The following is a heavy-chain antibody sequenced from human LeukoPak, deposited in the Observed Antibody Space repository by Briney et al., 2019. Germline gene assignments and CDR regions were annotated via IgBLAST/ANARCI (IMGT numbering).Heavy chain of an antibody. Sequence: SETLSLTCAVSGGSISSSNWWSWVRQPPGKGLEWIGEIYHSGSTNYNPSLKSRVTISVDKSKNQFSLKLNYVTAADTAVYYCARMSFQIHGYSGYDSYFFDYWGLGTLVPVSS. CDR2: IYHSGST. CDR1: GGSISSSNW. J-gene: IGHJ4*02. CDR3: ARMSFQIHGYSGYDSYFFDY. V-gene: IGHV4-4*02. D-gene: IGHD5-12*01.